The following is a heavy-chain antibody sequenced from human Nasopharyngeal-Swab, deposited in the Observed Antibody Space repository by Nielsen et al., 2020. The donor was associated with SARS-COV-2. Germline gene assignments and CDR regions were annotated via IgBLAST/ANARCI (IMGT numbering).Heavy chain of an antibody. V-gene: IGHV4-38-2*02. J-gene: IGHJ4*02. Sequence: RQAPGKGLEWIGSIYHSGSTYHNPSLKSRVTISVDTSKNQFSLKLSSVTAADTAVYYCARVVWLQSHYYFDYWGQGTLVTVSS. CDR2: IYHSGST. CDR3: ARVVWLQSHYYFDY. D-gene: IGHD5-24*01.